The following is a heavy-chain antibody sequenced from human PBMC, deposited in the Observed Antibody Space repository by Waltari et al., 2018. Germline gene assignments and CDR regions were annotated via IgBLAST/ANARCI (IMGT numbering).Heavy chain of an antibody. CDR2: IYYSGST. J-gene: IGHJ4*02. CDR1: GGSISSSSYY. V-gene: IGHV4-39*01. CDR3: ASFDYGGNPNDY. Sequence: QLQLQESGPGLVKPSETLSLTCTVSGGSISSSSYYWGWIRQPPGMGLEWIGSIYYSGSTYYNPSLKSRVTISVDTSKNQFSLKLSSVTAADTAVYYCASFDYGGNPNDYWGQGTLVTVSS. D-gene: IGHD4-17*01.